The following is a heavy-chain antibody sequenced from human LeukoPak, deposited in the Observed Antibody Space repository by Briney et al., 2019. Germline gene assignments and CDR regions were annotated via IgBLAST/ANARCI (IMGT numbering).Heavy chain of an antibody. J-gene: IGHJ4*02. CDR3: AKEFEELWFGELLTYYFDY. CDR2: IRYDGSNK. V-gene: IGHV3-30*02. CDR1: GFILSSYG. D-gene: IGHD3-10*01. Sequence: PGGSLRLSCAASGFILSSYGMHWVRQAPGKGLEWVAFIRYDGSNKYYADSVKGRFTISRDNSKNTLYLQMNSLRAEDTAVYYCAKEFEELWFGELLTYYFDYWGQGTLVTVSS.